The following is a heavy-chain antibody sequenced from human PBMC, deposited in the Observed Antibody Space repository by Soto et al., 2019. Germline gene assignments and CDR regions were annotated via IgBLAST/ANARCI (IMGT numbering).Heavy chain of an antibody. D-gene: IGHD3-22*01. CDR3: ARDTSQLRITMIVGGYYYGMDV. CDR2: IIPIFGTA. J-gene: IGHJ6*02. V-gene: IGHV1-69*13. Sequence: ASVKVSCKASGGTFSSYAISWVRQAPGQGLEWMGGIIPIFGTANYAQKFQGRVTITADESTSTAYMELSSLRSEDTAVYYCARDTSQLRITMIVGGYYYGMDVWGQGTTVTVSS. CDR1: GGTFSSYA.